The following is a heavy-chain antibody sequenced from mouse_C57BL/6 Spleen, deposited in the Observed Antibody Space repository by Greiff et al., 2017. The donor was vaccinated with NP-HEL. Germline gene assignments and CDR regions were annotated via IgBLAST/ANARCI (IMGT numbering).Heavy chain of an antibody. D-gene: IGHD2-4*01. Sequence: VKLMESGGGLVKPGGSLKLSCAASGFTFSDYGMHWVRQAPEKGLEWVAYISSGSSTIYYADTVKGRFTISRDNAKNTLFLQMTSLRSEDTAMYYCARNDYGGKFAYWGQGTLVTVSA. V-gene: IGHV5-17*01. CDR1: GFTFSDYG. CDR3: ARNDYGGKFAY. J-gene: IGHJ3*01. CDR2: ISSGSSTI.